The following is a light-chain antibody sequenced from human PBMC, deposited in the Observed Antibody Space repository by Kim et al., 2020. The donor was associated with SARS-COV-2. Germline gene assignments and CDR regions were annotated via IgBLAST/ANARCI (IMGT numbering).Light chain of an antibody. J-gene: IGLJ1*01. Sequence: QTVTLSCTGPSSDISAYKYVSWYQQHPGKAPKLMIYEVNRRPSGVPDRFSGSKSGNTASLTVSGLQAEDEADYYCTSYAGSNNLDVFGTGTKVTVL. V-gene: IGLV2-8*01. CDR2: EVN. CDR1: SSDISAYKY. CDR3: TSYAGSNNLDV.